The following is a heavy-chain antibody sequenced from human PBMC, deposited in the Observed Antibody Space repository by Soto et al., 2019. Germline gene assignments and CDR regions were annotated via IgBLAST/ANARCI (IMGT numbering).Heavy chain of an antibody. J-gene: IGHJ5*02. Sequence: SETLSLTCAVYGGSLSAYYWSWVRQPPGKGLEWIGDINYGGNANYNPSLKSRVTISVDTSKNHFSLKLNSVTTADTAVYYCARSQKGEIWYGSYTTFKWFDPWGQGTLVTVSS. CDR2: INYGGNA. V-gene: IGHV4-34*01. CDR3: ARSQKGEIWYGSYTTFKWFDP. CDR1: GGSLSAYY. D-gene: IGHD3-10*01.